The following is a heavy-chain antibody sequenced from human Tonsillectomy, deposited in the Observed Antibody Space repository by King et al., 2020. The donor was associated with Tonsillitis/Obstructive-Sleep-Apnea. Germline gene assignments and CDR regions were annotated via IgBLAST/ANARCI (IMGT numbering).Heavy chain of an antibody. J-gene: IGHJ4*02. Sequence: VQLVQSGAEVKKPGESLKISCQASGYNFASQWIGWVRQKPGKGLEWMGIIYPADSDTKYSPSFQGQITISADRSINTAYLQWSSLKASDTAIYYCARGAAMILFDSWGQGPLVTVSS. V-gene: IGHV5-51*01. CDR2: IYPADSDT. CDR3: ARGAAMILFDS. CDR1: GYNFASQW. D-gene: IGHD5-18*01.